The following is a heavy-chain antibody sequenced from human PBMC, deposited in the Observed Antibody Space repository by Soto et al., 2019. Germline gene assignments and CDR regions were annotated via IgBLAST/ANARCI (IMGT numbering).Heavy chain of an antibody. J-gene: IGHJ4*02. Sequence: GGALRLSCAASGFTFCPYALGWVRQAPGKGLEWVSALTDSGGSTYYADSVKGRFTISRDNSKNTLFLQMNSLRDEDTAVYYCARDLRRFDYWGQGTLVTVSS. CDR3: ARDLRRFDY. CDR2: LTDSGGST. V-gene: IGHV3-23*01. CDR1: GFTFCPYA.